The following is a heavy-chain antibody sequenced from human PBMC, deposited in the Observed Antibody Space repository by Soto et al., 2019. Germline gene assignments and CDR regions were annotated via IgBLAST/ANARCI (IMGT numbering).Heavy chain of an antibody. J-gene: IGHJ4*02. V-gene: IGHV1-18*01. Sequence: ASVEVSCKASGYTFTSYGISWVRQAPGQGLEWMGWISAYNGNTNYAQKLQGRVTMTTDTSTSTAYMELRSLRSDDTAVYYCARDQWFGEPYYFDYWGQGTLVTVSS. D-gene: IGHD3-10*01. CDR1: GYTFTSYG. CDR2: ISAYNGNT. CDR3: ARDQWFGEPYYFDY.